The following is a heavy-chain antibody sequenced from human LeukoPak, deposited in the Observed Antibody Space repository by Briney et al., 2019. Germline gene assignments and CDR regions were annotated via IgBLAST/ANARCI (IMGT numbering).Heavy chain of an antibody. V-gene: IGHV3-30*04. CDR1: GFIFSNYA. CDR3: AELGITMIGGV. Sequence: GGSLRLSCAASGFIFSNYAMHWVRQAPGKGLEWVALISSDGSKIYYADSVKGRFTISRDNSRNTLYLQMNSLRAEDSAVYYCAELGITMIGGVWGKGTTVTISS. CDR2: ISSDGSKI. J-gene: IGHJ6*04. D-gene: IGHD3-10*02.